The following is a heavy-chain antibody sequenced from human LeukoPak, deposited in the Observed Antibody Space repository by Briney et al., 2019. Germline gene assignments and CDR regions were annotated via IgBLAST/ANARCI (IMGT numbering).Heavy chain of an antibody. CDR1: GFTFSSYA. V-gene: IGHV3-23*01. D-gene: IGHD3-10*01. CDR2: ISGSGGST. Sequence: GGSLRLSCAASGFTFSSYAMNWVRQAPGKGLEWVSAISGSGGSTYYADSVKGRFTISRDNSKNTLYLQMNSLRAEDTAVYYCAKVTSGGFGELPSYFDYWGQGTPVTVSS. CDR3: AKVTSGGFGELPSYFDY. J-gene: IGHJ4*02.